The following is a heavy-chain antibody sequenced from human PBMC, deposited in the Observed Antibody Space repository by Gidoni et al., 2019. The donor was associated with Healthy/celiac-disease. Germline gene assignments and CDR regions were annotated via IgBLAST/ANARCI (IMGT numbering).Heavy chain of an antibody. V-gene: IGHV5-51*01. CDR3: ARHKIYYGMDV. CDR2: ISPGYSDT. J-gene: IGHJ6*02. Sequence: EVQLVQSGAEVKKPGESLKISCQGSGYSFTSYWLGWVRQMPGKGLEWMGIISPGYSDTRYSPSFQCQVTISADKSISTAYLQWSSLKASDTAMYSCARHKIYYGMDVWGQVTTVTVSS. CDR1: GYSFTSYW.